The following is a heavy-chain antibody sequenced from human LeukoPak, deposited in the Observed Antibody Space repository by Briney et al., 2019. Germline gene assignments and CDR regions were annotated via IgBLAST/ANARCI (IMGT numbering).Heavy chain of an antibody. CDR3: ARDSPSDYYYYGMDV. CDR1: GFTFSSYS. CDR2: ISSSSSYI. V-gene: IGHV3-21*01. Sequence: GGSLRLSCAASGFTFSSYSMNWVRQAPGKGLEWVSSISSSSSYIYYADSVKGRFTISRDNAKNSLYLHMNSLRAEDTAVYYCARDSPSDYYYYGMDVWGQGTTVTVSS. J-gene: IGHJ6*02.